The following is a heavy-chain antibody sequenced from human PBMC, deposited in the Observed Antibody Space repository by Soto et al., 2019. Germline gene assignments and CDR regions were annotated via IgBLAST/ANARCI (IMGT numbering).Heavy chain of an antibody. CDR1: GYTVTGYD. J-gene: IGHJ4*02. Sequence: ASVKVSCKASGYTVTGYDIHWVRQATGQGLEWMGWINAYTGNTAYAQKLQGRVTMTTDTSTSTAYMELRSLRSDDTAVYYCARESPPADYWGQGTLVTVSS. CDR2: INAYTGNT. CDR3: ARESPPADY. V-gene: IGHV1-18*01.